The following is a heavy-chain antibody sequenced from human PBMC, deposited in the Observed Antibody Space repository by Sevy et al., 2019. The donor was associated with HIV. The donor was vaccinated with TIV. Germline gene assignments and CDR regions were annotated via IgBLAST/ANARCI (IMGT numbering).Heavy chain of an antibody. CDR3: ASLFLSYRSGWSYFDY. CDR1: GFTVNDKY. D-gene: IGHD6-19*01. V-gene: IGHV3-66*02. J-gene: IGHJ4*02. Sequence: GGSLRLSCAISGFTVNDKYIIWVRQAPGKGLEWVSVIFSSGSTYYADSAKGRFTISRDNSKNTVDLQINSVRAEDTAVYYYASLFLSYRSGWSYFDYWGQGTLVTVSS. CDR2: IFSSGST.